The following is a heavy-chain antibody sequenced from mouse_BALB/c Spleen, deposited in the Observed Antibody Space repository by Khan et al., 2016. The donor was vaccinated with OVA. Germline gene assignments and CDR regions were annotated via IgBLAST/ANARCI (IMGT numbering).Heavy chain of an antibody. CDR2: IWSGGST. Sequence: VQLQQSGPGLVQPSQSLSITCTVSGFSLTSYGVHWVRQSPGKGLEWMGVIWSGGSTDYNAAFISRLSTSKDNSKSQVFFIMNSMQANDTAIYYCARDFIGRTDYAMDYWGQGTSVTVSS. CDR1: GFSLTSYG. J-gene: IGHJ4*01. V-gene: IGHV2-2*02. CDR3: ARDFIGRTDYAMDY. D-gene: IGHD2-14*01.